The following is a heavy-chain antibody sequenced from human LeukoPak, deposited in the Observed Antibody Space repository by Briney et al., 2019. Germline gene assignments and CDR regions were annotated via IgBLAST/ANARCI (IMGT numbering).Heavy chain of an antibody. Sequence: ASVKVSCKTSGYSFTNYGVAWVRQAPGQGLEWMGGISGENGNINFAQKFQGRVTMTTDTSARIAYMEMRSLTSDDTAVYFCARWGVHGTTTFCFDYWSQGSLVTVSS. V-gene: IGHV1-18*01. CDR1: GYSFTNYG. D-gene: IGHD2/OR15-2a*01. J-gene: IGHJ4*02. CDR2: ISGENGNI. CDR3: ARWGVHGTTTFCFDY.